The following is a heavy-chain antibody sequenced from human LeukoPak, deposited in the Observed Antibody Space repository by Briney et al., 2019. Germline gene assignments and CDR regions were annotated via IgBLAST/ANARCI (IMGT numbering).Heavy chain of an antibody. Sequence: PSETLSLTCTVSGGSITSRNYYWGWIRQPPGKGLEWIGSMWHSGSTYYNPSFTSRVTVSVDTSKNQFSLRLSSVTAADTAVYYCARQPWRFLYYCDHWGQGTLVTVSS. J-gene: IGHJ4*02. D-gene: IGHD3-3*01. CDR2: MWHSGST. CDR3: ARQPWRFLYYCDH. CDR1: GGSITSRNYY. V-gene: IGHV4-39*01.